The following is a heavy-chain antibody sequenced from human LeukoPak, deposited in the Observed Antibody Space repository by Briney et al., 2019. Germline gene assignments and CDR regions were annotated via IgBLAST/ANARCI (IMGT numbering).Heavy chain of an antibody. D-gene: IGHD1-26*01. Sequence: SVRVSCKASGGTFSSYAISWVRQAPGRGLEWMGGIIPIFGTANYAQKFQGRVTITTDESTSTAYMELSSLGSEDTAVYYCARVWETIVGAPGAFDIWGQGTMVTVSS. V-gene: IGHV1-69*05. CDR1: GGTFSSYA. J-gene: IGHJ3*02. CDR3: ARVWETIVGAPGAFDI. CDR2: IIPIFGTA.